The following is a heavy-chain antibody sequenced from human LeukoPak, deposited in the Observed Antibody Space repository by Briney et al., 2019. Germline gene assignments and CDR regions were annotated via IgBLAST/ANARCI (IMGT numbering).Heavy chain of an antibody. CDR2: INSDGSST. CDR1: GFTFSTYW. D-gene: IGHD1-26*01. Sequence: GGSLRLSCAASGFTFSTYWMHWVRQAPGKGLVWVSRINSDGSSTNYSDSVKGRFTISRDNAKNTLYLQMNSLRAEDTAVYYCSGGFSGNYFDSFDIWGLGTMVTVSS. CDR3: SGGFSGNYFDSFDI. V-gene: IGHV3-74*01. J-gene: IGHJ3*02.